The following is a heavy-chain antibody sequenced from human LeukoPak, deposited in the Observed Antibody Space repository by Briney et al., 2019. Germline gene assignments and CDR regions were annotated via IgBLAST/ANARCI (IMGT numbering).Heavy chain of an antibody. Sequence: SETLSLTCAVYGGSFSGYYWSWIRQPPGKGLEWIGEINHSGSTNYNPSLKSRVTISVDTSKNQFSLKLSSVTAADTAVYYCARGRKHCSSTSCYHRGWFDPWGQGTLVTVSS. CDR3: ARGRKHCSSTSCYHRGWFDP. J-gene: IGHJ5*02. V-gene: IGHV4-34*01. D-gene: IGHD2-2*01. CDR1: GGSFSGYY. CDR2: INHSGST.